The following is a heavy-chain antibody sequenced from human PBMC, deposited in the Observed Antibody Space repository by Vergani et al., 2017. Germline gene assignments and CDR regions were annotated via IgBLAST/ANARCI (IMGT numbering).Heavy chain of an antibody. CDR1: GFTFIMHA. J-gene: IGHJ3*02. CDR2: LSASDRRP. CDR3: AKVGRSEVAGTFGAFDI. Sequence: EVQLLESGGDLVQPGGSLRLSCAASGFTFIMHAMSWVRQAPGKGLEWVSTLSASDRRPHYVDSVKGRFTISRDISKNTLFLHMNSLRPEDTAVYYCAKVGRSEVAGTFGAFDIWGQGTMVTVSS. V-gene: IGHV3-23*01. D-gene: IGHD6-19*01.